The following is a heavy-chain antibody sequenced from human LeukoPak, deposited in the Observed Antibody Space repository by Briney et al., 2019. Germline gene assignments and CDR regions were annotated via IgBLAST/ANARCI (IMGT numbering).Heavy chain of an antibody. J-gene: IGHJ5*02. CDR2: ISGRGGNT. Sequence: PGGSLRLYCAASGFTFSSYAMSWVRQAPGKGLEWVSGISGRGGNTYYADSVKGRFTISRDNSQNTLYLQMNSLRAEDTAVYYCAKDRSGDCPCRFDPWGQGTLVTVSS. CDR3: AKDRSGDCPCRFDP. D-gene: IGHD2-21*02. CDR1: GFTFSSYA. V-gene: IGHV3-23*01.